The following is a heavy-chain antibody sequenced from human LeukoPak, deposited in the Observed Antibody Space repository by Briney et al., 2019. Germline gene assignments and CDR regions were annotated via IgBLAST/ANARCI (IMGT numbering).Heavy chain of an antibody. V-gene: IGHV1-18*01. J-gene: IGHJ4*02. CDR1: GYTFTSYG. D-gene: IGHD5-18*01. CDR3: ARARNTASYGYIDDY. Sequence: ASVKVSCKAPGYTFTSYGISWVRQAPGQGLEWMGWISAYNGNTNYAQKLQGRVTMTTDTSTSTAYMELRSLRSDDTAVYYCARARNTASYGYIDDYWGQGTLVTVSS. CDR2: ISAYNGNT.